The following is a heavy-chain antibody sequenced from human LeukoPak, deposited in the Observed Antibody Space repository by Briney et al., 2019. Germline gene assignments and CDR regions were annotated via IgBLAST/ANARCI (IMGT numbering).Heavy chain of an antibody. D-gene: IGHD3/OR15-3a*01. CDR1: GGSFNGYY. CDR2: INHSGST. V-gene: IGHV4-34*01. J-gene: IGHJ4*02. Sequence: PSETLSLTCAVYGGSFNGYYWSWIRQPPGKGLEWIGEINHSGSTNYNPSLKSRVTISVDTSKNQFSLKLSSVTAADTAVYYCARGDIDWLFYPRTSFDYWGQGTLVTVSS. CDR3: ARGDIDWLFYPRTSFDY.